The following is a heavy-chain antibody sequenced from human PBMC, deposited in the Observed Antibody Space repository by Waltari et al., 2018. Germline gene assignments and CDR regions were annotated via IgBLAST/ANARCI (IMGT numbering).Heavy chain of an antibody. CDR1: GFTFRVYA. J-gene: IGHJ5*02. CDR2: ISGSGSII. CDR3: ARDPHQIAVAHWFDP. V-gene: IGHV3-48*03. D-gene: IGHD2-2*01. Sequence: EVQLVESGGGLVQPGGSLRLSCSASGFTFRVYAMHWVRQAPGKGLEWVSYISGSGSIIDYADSVKGRFTISRDNAKNSLYLQMNNLRAEDTAVYYCARDPHQIAVAHWFDPWGQGTLVTVSS.